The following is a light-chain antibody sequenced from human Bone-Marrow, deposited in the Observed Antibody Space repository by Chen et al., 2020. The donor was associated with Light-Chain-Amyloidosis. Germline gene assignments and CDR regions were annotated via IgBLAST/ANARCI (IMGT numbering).Light chain of an antibody. Sequence: QSALTQPASVSGSPGQSITISCTGTSSDVGAYNYFSWYQQHPGKAPKLMIYDVSNRPSGVSNRFSGSKSGNTASLTISGLQAEDEADYYCSSYISRTTLVFGGGTKLTVL. CDR2: DVS. V-gene: IGLV2-14*03. CDR3: SSYISRTTLV. J-gene: IGLJ2*01. CDR1: SSDVGAYNY.